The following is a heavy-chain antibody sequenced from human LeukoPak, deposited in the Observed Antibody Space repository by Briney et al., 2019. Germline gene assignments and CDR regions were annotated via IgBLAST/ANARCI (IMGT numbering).Heavy chain of an antibody. CDR1: GFTFSKYA. J-gene: IGHJ2*01. D-gene: IGHD1-1*01. CDR2: ISGSGGST. Sequence: GGSLRLSCAAAGFTFSKYAMSWVRQVPEKGLEWVSGISGSGGSTYYADSVKGRFTISRDNSKNTLHLQMNSLRAEDTALYYCAEWNSVYWYFDLWGRGTLVTVSS. CDR3: AEWNSVYWYFDL. V-gene: IGHV3-23*01.